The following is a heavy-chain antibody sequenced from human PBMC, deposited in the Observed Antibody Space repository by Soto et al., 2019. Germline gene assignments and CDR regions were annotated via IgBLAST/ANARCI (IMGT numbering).Heavy chain of an antibody. D-gene: IGHD3-10*01. Sequence: EVQLLESGGGLVQPGGSLRLSCAASGFTFTDYALSWVRQAPGKGLEWVATISGIGGSTYLADSVKGRLSISRDNSKNTVSLLMNSLRAEDTAVYFCARPLPSGRNYGMDVWGQGTTVTVSS. V-gene: IGHV3-23*01. J-gene: IGHJ6*02. CDR2: ISGIGGST. CDR1: GFTFTDYA. CDR3: ARPLPSGRNYGMDV.